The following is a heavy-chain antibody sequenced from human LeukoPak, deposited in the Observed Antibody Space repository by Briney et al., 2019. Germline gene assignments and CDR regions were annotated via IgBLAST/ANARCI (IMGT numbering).Heavy chain of an antibody. V-gene: IGHV4-39*01. CDR2: IYYTGST. D-gene: IGHD3-10*01. J-gene: IGHJ6*03. CDR1: GGSISSSSYY. Sequence: SETLSLTCTVSGGSISSSSYYWGWIRQPPGKGLEWIGNIYYTGSTYYNPSLKSRVTISVDTSKNQFSLTLSSVTAADTAVYYCARQGTSLLWIRDLLSYYYYMDVWGKGTTVTISS. CDR3: ARQGTSLLWIRDLLSYYYYMDV.